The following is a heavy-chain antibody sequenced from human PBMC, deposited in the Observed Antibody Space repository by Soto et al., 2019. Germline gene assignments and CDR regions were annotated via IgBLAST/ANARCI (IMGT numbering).Heavy chain of an antibody. D-gene: IGHD5-12*01. CDR2: IFSSGST. V-gene: IGHV4-4*07. CDR3: AREGSYSAYNFAHGIQLWSFDF. J-gene: IGHJ4*02. Sequence: SETLSLTCTVSGGSINTFYWSWVRQPAGKGLEWIGRIFSSGSTSFNPSLESRVAMSVDTSKNHFSLDLSSVTAADMAVYYCAREGSYSAYNFAHGIQLWSFDFWGQGALVTVSS. CDR1: GGSINTFY.